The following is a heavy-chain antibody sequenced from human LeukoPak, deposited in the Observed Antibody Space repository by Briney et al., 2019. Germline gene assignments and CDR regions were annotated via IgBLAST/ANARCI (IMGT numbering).Heavy chain of an antibody. CDR2: IRSSSSTI. D-gene: IGHD2-8*02. J-gene: IGHJ4*02. V-gene: IGHV3-48*01. CDR1: GFTFSSYS. CDR3: ARSSRLLDFDY. Sequence: GGSLRLSCAASGFTFSSYSMNWVRQAPGKRLEWVSYIRSSSSTIYYADSVKGRFTISRDNAQNSLYLQMNSLRAEDTAAYYCARSSRLLDFDYWGQGTLVTVSS.